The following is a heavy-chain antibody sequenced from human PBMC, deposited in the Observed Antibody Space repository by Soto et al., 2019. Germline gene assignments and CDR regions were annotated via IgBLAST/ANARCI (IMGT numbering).Heavy chain of an antibody. Sequence: PSETLSLTXNVSGGSISSYYWTWIRQPPGKGLEYIGYIYNTGSANYNPSLKSRVSISLDTSNNQFSLNLRSVTAADTAVYYCAGMSFTGFGELIGNFYFHGMDVWGQGTTVTVSS. V-gene: IGHV4-59*03. CDR3: AGMSFTGFGELIGNFYFHGMDV. J-gene: IGHJ6*02. D-gene: IGHD3-3*01. CDR2: IYNTGSA. CDR1: GGSISSYY.